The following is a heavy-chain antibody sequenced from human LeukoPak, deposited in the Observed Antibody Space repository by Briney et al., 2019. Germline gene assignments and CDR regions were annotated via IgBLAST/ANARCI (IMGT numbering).Heavy chain of an antibody. V-gene: IGHV4-34*01. J-gene: IGHJ4*02. CDR3: ARGRGMKGFDY. CDR1: GGSFSGYY. CDR2: INHSGST. D-gene: IGHD3-16*01. Sequence: SETLSLTCAVYGGSFSGYYWSWIRQPPGKGLEWIGEINHSGSTNYNPSLKSRVTISVDMSKNQFSLKLSSVTAADTAVYYCARGRGMKGFDYWGQGTLVTVSS.